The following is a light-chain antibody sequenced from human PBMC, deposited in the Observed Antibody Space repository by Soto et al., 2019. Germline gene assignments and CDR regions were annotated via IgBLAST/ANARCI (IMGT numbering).Light chain of an antibody. Sequence: EIVLTQSPATLSLSPGVRATLSCRASQSVSIYLAFYQHKPGQTPRLLIYDASNSATGIPARFSGSGSGTDFTLTISSLEPADFAVYYCQQRSNWPLTFGGGTKGDIK. CDR1: QSVSIY. V-gene: IGKV3-11*01. J-gene: IGKJ4*01. CDR3: QQRSNWPLT. CDR2: DAS.